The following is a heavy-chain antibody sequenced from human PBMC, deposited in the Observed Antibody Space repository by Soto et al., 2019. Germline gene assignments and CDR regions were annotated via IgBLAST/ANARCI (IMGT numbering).Heavy chain of an antibody. CDR1: GFTFSSYG. J-gene: IGHJ6*02. CDR2: ISYDGSNK. V-gene: IGHV3-30*18. Sequence: QVQLVESGGGVVQPGRSLRLSCAASGFTFSSYGMHWVRQAPGKGLEWVAVISYDGSNKYYADSGKGRFTISRDNSKNTLYLQMNSLRAEDTAVYYCAKDRPDMDVWGQGTTVTVSS. CDR3: AKDRPDMDV.